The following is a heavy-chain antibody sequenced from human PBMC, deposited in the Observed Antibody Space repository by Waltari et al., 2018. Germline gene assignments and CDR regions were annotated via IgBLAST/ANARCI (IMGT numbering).Heavy chain of an antibody. CDR3: ARVATKTYSSPVPGRPYYYGMDV. J-gene: IGHJ6*02. D-gene: IGHD3-22*01. V-gene: IGHV3-74*01. CDR2: ISSDGGST. CDR1: GFTFSRYW. Sequence: AASGFTFSRYWMDWVRQAPGKGLVWVSRISSDGGSTTYADSVKGRVTISRDNAKNTLYVQMNRLRAEDTAVYYCARVATKTYSSPVPGRPYYYGMDVWGQGTTVTVSS.